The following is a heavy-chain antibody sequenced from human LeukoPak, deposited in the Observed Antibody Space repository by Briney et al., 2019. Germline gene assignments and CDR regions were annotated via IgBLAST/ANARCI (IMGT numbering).Heavy chain of an antibody. J-gene: IGHJ6*03. CDR3: AKDGEVRRQYYYWHLDV. CDR1: GFTFSNFA. CDR2: TDGSSGRT. Sequence: GSLRLSSAVSGFTFSNFAMIWVRQAPGLGLVWVSTTDGSSGRTWYADSVRGRFTISTDNSKHKLYLEMNSLRAEDTAEYYCAKDGEVRRQYYYWHLDVWGKGTTVTVSS. D-gene: IGHD3-16*01. V-gene: IGHV3-23*01.